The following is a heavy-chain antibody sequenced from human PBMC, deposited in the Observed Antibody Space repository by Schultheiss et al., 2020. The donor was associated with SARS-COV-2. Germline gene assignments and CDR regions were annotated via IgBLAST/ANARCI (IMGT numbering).Heavy chain of an antibody. J-gene: IGHJ2*01. D-gene: IGHD2-2*01. Sequence: GESLKISCKASGYTFTSYGISWVRQAPGQGLEWMGWISAYNGNTNYAQKLQGRVTMTTDTSTSTAYMELRSLRSDDTAVYYCATDGIASCYEGCFWYFDLWGRGTLVTVSS. CDR2: ISAYNGNT. CDR3: ATDGIASCYEGCFWYFDL. CDR1: GYTFTSYG. V-gene: IGHV1-18*01.